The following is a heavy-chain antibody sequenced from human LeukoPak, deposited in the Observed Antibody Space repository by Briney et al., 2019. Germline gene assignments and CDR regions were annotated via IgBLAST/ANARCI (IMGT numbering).Heavy chain of an antibody. V-gene: IGHV4-59*01. D-gene: IGHD3-9*01. Sequence: PSETLSLTCTVSGGSISSYYWSWIRQPPGKGLEWIGYIYYSGSTNYNPSLKSRVTISVDTSKNQFSLKLSSVTAADTAVYYCARGQNYDILTGYYLGTTSFAPWGQGTLVTVSS. J-gene: IGHJ5*02. CDR1: GGSISSYY. CDR2: IYYSGST. CDR3: ARGQNYDILTGYYLGTTSFAP.